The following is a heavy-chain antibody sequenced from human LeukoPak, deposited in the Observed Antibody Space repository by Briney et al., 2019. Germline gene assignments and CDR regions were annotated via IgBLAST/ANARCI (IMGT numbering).Heavy chain of an antibody. Sequence: GGSLRLSCTVSGFTVSSNSMSWVRQAPGRGLEWVSFIYSDNTHYSDSVKGRFTISRDNSKNTLYLQMNRLRAEDTAVDYCARRAGAYSHPYDYWGQGTLVTVSS. CDR2: IYSDNT. V-gene: IGHV3-53*01. D-gene: IGHD4/OR15-4a*01. J-gene: IGHJ4*02. CDR1: GFTVSSNS. CDR3: ARRAGAYSHPYDY.